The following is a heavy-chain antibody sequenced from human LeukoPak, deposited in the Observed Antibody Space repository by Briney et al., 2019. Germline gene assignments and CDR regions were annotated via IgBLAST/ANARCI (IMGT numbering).Heavy chain of an antibody. Sequence: PGGSLRLFCAASGFTFSSYGMHWVRQAPGKGLEWVAVIWYDGSNKYYADSVKGRFTISRDNSKNTLYLQMNSLRAEDTAVYYCAKSGGYCTDGICYHFDYWGQGTLVTVSS. J-gene: IGHJ4*02. D-gene: IGHD2-8*01. CDR1: GFTFSSYG. V-gene: IGHV3-33*06. CDR3: AKSGGYCTDGICYHFDY. CDR2: IWYDGSNK.